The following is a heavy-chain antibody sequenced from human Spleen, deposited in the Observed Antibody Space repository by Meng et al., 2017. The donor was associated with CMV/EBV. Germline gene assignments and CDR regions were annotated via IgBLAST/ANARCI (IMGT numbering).Heavy chain of an antibody. V-gene: IGHV3-7*03. D-gene: IGHD2-2*01. CDR3: ARERRQGYQLSYYYYYGMDV. CDR2: IDQIGSEI. CDR1: GFTFSGYW. J-gene: IGHJ6*02. Sequence: GGSLRLSCGAAGFTFSGYWMSWVRQAPGKGLERVANIDQIGSEIYYADSVRGRFTISRDNAKNSLDLQMNSLRAEDTAVYYCARERRQGYQLSYYYYYGMDVWGQGTTVTVSS.